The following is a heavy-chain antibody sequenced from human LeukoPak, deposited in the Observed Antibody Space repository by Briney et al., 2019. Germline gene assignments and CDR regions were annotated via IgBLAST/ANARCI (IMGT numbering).Heavy chain of an antibody. V-gene: IGHV3-23*01. J-gene: IGHJ4*02. Sequence: GGSLRLSCATSGFTFSTYGMHWVRQAPGKGLEWVSAISGSGGSTYYADSVKGRFTISRDNSKNTLYLQMNSLRAEDTAVYYCAKDDSSGYYDPIDYWGQGTLVTVSS. CDR1: GFTFSTYG. CDR3: AKDDSSGYYDPIDY. D-gene: IGHD3-22*01. CDR2: ISGSGGST.